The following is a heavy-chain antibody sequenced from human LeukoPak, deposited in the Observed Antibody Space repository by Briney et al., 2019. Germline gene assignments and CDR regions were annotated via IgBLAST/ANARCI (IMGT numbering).Heavy chain of an antibody. CDR2: ISSSSSYI. V-gene: IGHV3-21*01. D-gene: IGHD2-2*01. Sequence: GSLRLSCAASGFTFSSYSMNWVRQAPGKGLEWVSSISSSSSYIYYADSVKGRFTISRDNAKNSLYLQMNSLRAEDTAVYYCARAPEVVVPAAASPYYYYGMDVWGQGTTVTVSS. CDR3: ARAPEVVVPAAASPYYYYGMDV. J-gene: IGHJ6*02. CDR1: GFTFSSYS.